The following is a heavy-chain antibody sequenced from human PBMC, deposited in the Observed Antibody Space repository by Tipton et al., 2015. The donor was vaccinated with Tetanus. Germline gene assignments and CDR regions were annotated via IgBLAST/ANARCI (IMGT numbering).Heavy chain of an antibody. Sequence: SLRLSCAAAGFTLSDHYIDWVRQAPGKGLEWVGRTTNKLSSFITNYGASVNGRFTISRDNSKSSVYLQMNSLRDEDTAVYYCARDSGVEGSMDVWGKGTTVTVSS. J-gene: IGHJ6*03. CDR1: GFTLSDHY. V-gene: IGHV3-72*01. CDR2: TTNKLSSFIT. CDR3: ARDSGVEGSMDV. D-gene: IGHD3-10*01.